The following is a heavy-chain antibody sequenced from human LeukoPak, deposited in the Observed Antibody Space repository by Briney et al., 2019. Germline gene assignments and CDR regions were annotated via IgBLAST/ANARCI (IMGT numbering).Heavy chain of an antibody. D-gene: IGHD3-3*01. CDR1: GGSFSGYY. J-gene: IGHJ5*02. CDR3: ARAVTARDTIFGVVYIPPGRGNWFDP. V-gene: IGHV4-34*01. CDR2: INHSGST. Sequence: SETLSLTCAVYGGSFSGYYWSWIRQPPGKGLEWIGEINHSGSTNYNPSLKSRVTISVDTSKNQFSLKLSSMTAADTAVYYCARAVTARDTIFGVVYIPPGRGNWFDPWGQGTLVTVSS.